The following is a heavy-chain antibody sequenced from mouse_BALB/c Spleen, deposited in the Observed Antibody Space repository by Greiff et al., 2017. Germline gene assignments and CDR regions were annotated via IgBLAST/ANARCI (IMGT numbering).Heavy chain of an antibody. J-gene: IGHJ2*01. D-gene: IGHD2-4*01. Sequence: EVHLVESGGGLVKPGGSLKLSCAASGFTFSDYYMYWVRQTPEKRLEWVATISDGGSYTYYPDSVKGRFTISRDNAKNNLYLQMSSLKSEDTAMYYCARGGTMITTRYYFDYWGQGTTLTVSS. V-gene: IGHV5-4*02. CDR2: ISDGGSYT. CDR1: GFTFSDYY. CDR3: ARGGTMITTRYYFDY.